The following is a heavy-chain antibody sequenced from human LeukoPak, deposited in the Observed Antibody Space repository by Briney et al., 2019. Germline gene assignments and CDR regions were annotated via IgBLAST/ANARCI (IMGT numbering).Heavy chain of an antibody. D-gene: IGHD3-3*01. CDR2: ISYDGSNK. CDR3: ARDPRFLEWLGYFDY. J-gene: IGHJ4*02. Sequence: GGSLRLSCAASGFTFSSYAMHWVRQAPGKGLEWVAVISYDGSNKYYADSVKGRFTISRDNSKNTLYLQMNSLRAEDTAVYYCARDPRFLEWLGYFDYRGQGTLVTVSS. V-gene: IGHV3-30-3*01. CDR1: GFTFSSYA.